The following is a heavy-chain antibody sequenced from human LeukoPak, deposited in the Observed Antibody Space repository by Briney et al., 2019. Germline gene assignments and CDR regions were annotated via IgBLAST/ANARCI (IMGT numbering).Heavy chain of an antibody. J-gene: IGHJ4*02. Sequence: SETLSLTCTVSGGSISSYYWSWIRQPPGKGLEWIGYIYYSGSTNYNPSLKSRVTISVDTSKNQFSLKLSSVTAADTAVYYCAGEYYYDSSGYFGYWGQGTLVTVSS. D-gene: IGHD3-22*01. CDR1: GGSISSYY. CDR2: IYYSGST. CDR3: AGEYYYDSSGYFGY. V-gene: IGHV4-59*01.